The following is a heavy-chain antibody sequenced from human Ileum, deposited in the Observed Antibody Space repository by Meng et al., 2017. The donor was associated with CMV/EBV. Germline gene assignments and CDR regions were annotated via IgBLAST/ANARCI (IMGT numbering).Heavy chain of an antibody. CDR2: IYSGGST. CDR1: GFTVSSNY. CDR3: ARRPAVRGLDV. V-gene: IGHV3-66*04. J-gene: IGHJ6*01. Sequence: GESLKISCAASGFTVSSNYMSWVRQAPGKGLEWVSVIYSGGSTYYADSVKGRFTISRDNAKNSLYLQMDSLRVDDTAVYYCARRPAVRGLDVWGQGTTVTVSS. D-gene: IGHD1-1*01.